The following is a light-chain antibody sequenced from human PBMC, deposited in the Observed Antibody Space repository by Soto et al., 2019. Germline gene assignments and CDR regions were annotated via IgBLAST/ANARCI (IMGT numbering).Light chain of an antibody. J-gene: IGLJ1*01. CDR1: SSNIGSNY. CDR3: AAWDDSLSGLYV. V-gene: IGLV1-47*01. CDR2: RNN. Sequence: QSVLTQPPSASGTPGQRVTSSCSGSSSNIGSNYVYWYQQLPGTAPKLLIYRNNQRPSGVPDRLSGSKSGTSASLAISGLRSEDEPDYYCAAWDDSLSGLYVFGTGTKVTVL.